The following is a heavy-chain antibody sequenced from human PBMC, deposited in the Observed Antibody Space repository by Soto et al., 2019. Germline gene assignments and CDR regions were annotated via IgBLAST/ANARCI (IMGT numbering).Heavy chain of an antibody. Sequence: QVQLVQSGAEVKKPGASVKVSFKASGYTFTSYGISWVRPAPGQGLEWMGWISAYNANTNYAQKLQGRVTMTTATSTSTSYMQLRSIRADDTAVYFCARDRLGDTGDYCGQGTLVTVSS. D-gene: IGHD1-26*01. V-gene: IGHV1-18*01. CDR1: GYTFTSYG. J-gene: IGHJ4*02. CDR3: ARDRLGDTGDY. CDR2: ISAYNANT.